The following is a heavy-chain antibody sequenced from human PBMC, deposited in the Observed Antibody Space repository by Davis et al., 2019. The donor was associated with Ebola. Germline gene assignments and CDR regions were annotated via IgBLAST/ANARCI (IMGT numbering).Heavy chain of an antibody. CDR3: ARSPNYYDFWSGYPYYYYMDV. V-gene: IGHV1-18*04. CDR2: ISAYNGNT. Sequence: ASVKVSCKASAYTFPNYSINWVRQAPGQGLQWMGWISAYNGNTNYAQKLQGRVTMTTDTSTSTAYMELRSLRSDDTAVYYCARSPNYYDFWSGYPYYYYMDVWGKGTTVTVSS. D-gene: IGHD3-3*01. CDR1: AYTFPNYS. J-gene: IGHJ6*03.